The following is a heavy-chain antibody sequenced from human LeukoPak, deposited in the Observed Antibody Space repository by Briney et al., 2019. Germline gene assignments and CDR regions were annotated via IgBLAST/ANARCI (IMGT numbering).Heavy chain of an antibody. CDR2: ISGSSSDI. CDR3: ARRGYHDYSGFDY. J-gene: IGHJ4*02. CDR1: AFTFSSYS. Sequence: PGGSLRPSCAGSAFTFSSYSMNWVRQAPGKVLEWVSSISGSSSDIYYADSVKGRFTISRDNAKNSLYLQMKSLRAEDTAVYYCARRGYHDYSGFDYWGQGTPVTVSS. V-gene: IGHV3-21*01. D-gene: IGHD1-26*01.